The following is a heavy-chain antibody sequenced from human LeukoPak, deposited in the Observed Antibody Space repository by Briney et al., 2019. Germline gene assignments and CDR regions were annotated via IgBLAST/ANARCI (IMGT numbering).Heavy chain of an antibody. J-gene: IGHJ4*02. CDR1: GFTFSSTT. Sequence: GGSLRLPCVASGFTFSSTTMGWVRQAPGRGLEWVSSITAIDGRTYYADSARGRFTISRDNSKNTVYLQLNSLRAGDTATYYCTKDRRGPAAGTWYFDSWGQGTLVTVSS. CDR2: ITAIDGRT. D-gene: IGHD6-13*01. CDR3: TKDRRGPAAGTWYFDS. V-gene: IGHV3-23*01.